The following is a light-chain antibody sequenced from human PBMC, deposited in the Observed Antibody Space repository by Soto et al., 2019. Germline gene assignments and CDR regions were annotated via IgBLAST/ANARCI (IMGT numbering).Light chain of an antibody. CDR1: SSNIGGTNY. V-gene: IGLV1-40*01. Sequence: QSVLTQPPSASGTPGQKVFISCSGSSSNIGGTNYAYWYQQLPGAAPKVLIYANSHRPSGVPDRFSGSQSGTSASLAITGLQAEDEADYYCQSYDSSLSGSVVFGGGTKLTVL. J-gene: IGLJ2*01. CDR2: ANS. CDR3: QSYDSSLSGSVV.